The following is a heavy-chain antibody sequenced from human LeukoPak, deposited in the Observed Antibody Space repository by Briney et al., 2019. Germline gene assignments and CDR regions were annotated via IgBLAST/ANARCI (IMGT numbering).Heavy chain of an antibody. J-gene: IGHJ4*02. D-gene: IGHD1-7*01. CDR2: INHSGST. CDR1: GGSFSGYY. Sequence: SETLSLTCAVYGGSFSGYYWSWIRQPPGKGLEWIGEINHSGSTNYNPSLKSRVTISVDTSKNQFSLKLSSVTAADTAVYYCAGALRLARANTVELPTYWAQEPLFTVSS. V-gene: IGHV4-34*01. CDR3: AGALRLARANTVELPTY.